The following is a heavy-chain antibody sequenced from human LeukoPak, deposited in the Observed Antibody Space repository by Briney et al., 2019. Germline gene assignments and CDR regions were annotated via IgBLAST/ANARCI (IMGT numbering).Heavy chain of an antibody. CDR1: GFTFSSYA. Sequence: GGSLRLSCEASGFTFSSYAMSWVRQAPGKGLEWVSVISGSGGSTYYADSVKGRFTISRDNSKNTLYLQMNSLRAEDTAVYYCAKVLVVVPATRLYYFNYWGQGTLVTVSS. CDR2: ISGSGGST. J-gene: IGHJ4*02. D-gene: IGHD2-15*01. V-gene: IGHV3-23*01. CDR3: AKVLVVVPATRLYYFNY.